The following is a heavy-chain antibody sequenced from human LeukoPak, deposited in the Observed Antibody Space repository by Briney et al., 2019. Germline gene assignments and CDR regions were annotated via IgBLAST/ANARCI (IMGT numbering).Heavy chain of an antibody. Sequence: SETLSLTCTVSGGSISSYYWSWIRQPPGKGLEWIGYIYYSGSTNYNPSLKSRVTISVDTSKNQFSLKLSSVTAADTAVYYCARSGYCSGGSCYSDAFDIWGQGTMVTVSP. CDR3: ARSGYCSGGSCYSDAFDI. J-gene: IGHJ3*02. V-gene: IGHV4-59*08. CDR1: GGSISSYY. D-gene: IGHD2-15*01. CDR2: IYYSGST.